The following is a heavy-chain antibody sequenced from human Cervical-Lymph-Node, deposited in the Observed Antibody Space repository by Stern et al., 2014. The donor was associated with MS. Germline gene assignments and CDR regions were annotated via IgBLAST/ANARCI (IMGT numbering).Heavy chain of an antibody. CDR2: IIPLFGTA. CDR3: ARDHNWGADHYAMDV. V-gene: IGHV1-69*01. J-gene: IGHJ6*02. CDR1: GGTFTSYG. Sequence: QVQLVQSGAEVKKPGSSVKVSCKTSGGTFTSYGISWVRQAPGQGLEWIGGIIPLFGTAHYAPRFQGRATITADESTNTAHMELHNLRSEDTAVYYCARDHNWGADHYAMDVWGQGTTVTVSS. D-gene: IGHD7-27*01.